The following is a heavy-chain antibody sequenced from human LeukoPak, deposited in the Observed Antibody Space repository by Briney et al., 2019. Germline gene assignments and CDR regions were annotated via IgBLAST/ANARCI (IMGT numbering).Heavy chain of an antibody. Sequence: NPSETLSLTCTVSGDSISRSNYYWGWIRQPPGKGLEWIGSIYYSGSTDYNPSLKSQVTMSVDTSKSQFSLKVNSVTAADTAVYYCARRDRYSSGQFDHRGQGTLVTVSS. CDR3: ARRDRYSSGQFDH. CDR1: GDSISRSNYY. D-gene: IGHD5-18*01. J-gene: IGHJ4*02. CDR2: IYYSGST. V-gene: IGHV4-39*01.